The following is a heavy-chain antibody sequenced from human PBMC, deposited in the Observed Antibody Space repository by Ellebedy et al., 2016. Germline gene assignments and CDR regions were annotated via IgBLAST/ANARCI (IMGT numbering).Heavy chain of an antibody. V-gene: IGHV4-39*01. D-gene: IGHD2-21*02. Sequence: GSLRLXXTVSGDSISSSSHYWGWIRQPPGKGLQWIGSFHYSGSPYYNPSLNSRLTISVDTSKDQFSLKLSSVTAADTAVYFCARRAIKVTGTEEVFSHWGQGTLVTVSS. CDR1: GDSISSSSHY. CDR2: FHYSGSP. CDR3: ARRAIKVTGTEEVFSH. J-gene: IGHJ4*02.